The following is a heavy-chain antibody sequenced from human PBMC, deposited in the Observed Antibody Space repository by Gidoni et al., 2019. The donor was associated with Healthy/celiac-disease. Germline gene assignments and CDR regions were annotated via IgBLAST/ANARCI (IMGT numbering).Heavy chain of an antibody. CDR3: ARDRGYSSSSYYYYGMDV. Sequence: QVQLVQSGAAVKKPVSSVKVSCKASGGTFSSYAISWVRQAPGQGLEWMGGIIPIFGTANYAQKFQGRVTITADKSTSTAYMELSSLRSEDTAVYYCARDRGYSSSSYYYYGMDVWGQGTTVTVSS. CDR2: IIPIFGTA. V-gene: IGHV1-69*06. J-gene: IGHJ6*02. CDR1: GGTFSSYA. D-gene: IGHD6-6*01.